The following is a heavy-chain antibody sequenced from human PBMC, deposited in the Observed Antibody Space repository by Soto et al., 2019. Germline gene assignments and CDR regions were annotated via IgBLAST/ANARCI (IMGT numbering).Heavy chain of an antibody. Sequence: QLQLQESGPGLVKPSETLSLTCTVSGGSISSSSYYWGWIRQPPGKWLEWIGSIYYSGSTYYNPSLKSRVTISVDTSKNQFSLKLSSVTAADTAVYYCARTLVGATTYFDYWGQGTLVTVSS. J-gene: IGHJ4*02. CDR3: ARTLVGATTYFDY. D-gene: IGHD1-26*01. CDR2: IYYSGST. CDR1: GGSISSSSYY. V-gene: IGHV4-39*01.